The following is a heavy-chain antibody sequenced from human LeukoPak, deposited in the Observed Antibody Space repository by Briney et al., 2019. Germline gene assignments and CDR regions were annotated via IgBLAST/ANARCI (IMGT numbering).Heavy chain of an antibody. J-gene: IGHJ4*02. CDR1: GFTFSSSW. Sequence: GGSLRLSCAASGFTFSSSWMHWVRQAPGKGRVWVSRINSDGSSTNYADSVKGRFTISRDSAQNTRYLQMYTPSAEDTAVYYCAREGRGCYYGFDYWGQGTLVTVSS. CDR3: AREGRGCYYGFDY. D-gene: IGHD3-10*01. CDR2: INSDGSST. V-gene: IGHV3-74*01.